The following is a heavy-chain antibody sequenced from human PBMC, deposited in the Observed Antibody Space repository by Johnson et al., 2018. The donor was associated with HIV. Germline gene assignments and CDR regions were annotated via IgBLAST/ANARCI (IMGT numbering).Heavy chain of an antibody. J-gene: IGHJ3*02. V-gene: IGHV3-30*19. CDR1: TVSGNY. D-gene: IGHD7-27*01. Sequence: TVSGNYMTWVRQAPGKGLEWVAVISYDGSNKYYADSVKGRFTISRDNSKNTLYLQMNSLRAEDTAVYYCARGAGPEGFHPWGAFDIWGQGTMVTVSS. CDR2: ISYDGSNK. CDR3: ARGAGPEGFHPWGAFDI.